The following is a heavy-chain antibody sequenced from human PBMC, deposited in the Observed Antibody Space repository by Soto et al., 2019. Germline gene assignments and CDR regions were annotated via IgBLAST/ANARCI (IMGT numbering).Heavy chain of an antibody. J-gene: IGHJ4*02. CDR3: ARAESDYYDSSGYYSAYDY. Sequence: QVQLVQSGAEVKKPGSSVKVSCKASGGTFSSYAISWVRQAPGQGREWMGGIIPIFGTANDAQKFQGRVTITADESTSTAYMELSSLRSEDTAVYYCARAESDYYDSSGYYSAYDYWGQGTLVTVSS. CDR2: IIPIFGTA. V-gene: IGHV1-69*01. CDR1: GGTFSSYA. D-gene: IGHD3-22*01.